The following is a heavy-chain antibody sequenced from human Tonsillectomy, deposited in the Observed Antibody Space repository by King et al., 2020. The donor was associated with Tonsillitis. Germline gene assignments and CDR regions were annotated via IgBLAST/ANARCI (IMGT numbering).Heavy chain of an antibody. CDR3: TIGHYGR. J-gene: IGHJ4*02. D-gene: IGHD3-16*01. CDR1: GFTFSSSW. CDR2: IKGDGREI. V-gene: IGHV3-7*01. Sequence: VQLVESGGGLVQPGGSQRLSCAGSGFTFSSSWMNWVRQTPGRGLEWVANIKGDGREIYYVDSVRDRFTISRDNAKNSLYLQLNNLRAEDTAVYYCTIGHYGRWGQGTLVTVSS.